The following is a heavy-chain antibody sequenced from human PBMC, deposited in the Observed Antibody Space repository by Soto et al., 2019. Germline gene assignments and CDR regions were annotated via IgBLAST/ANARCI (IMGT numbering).Heavy chain of an antibody. D-gene: IGHD3-9*01. Sequence: GGSLRLSCAASGFTVSSNYMSWVRQAPGKGLEWVSVIYSGGSTYYADSVKGRFTISRDNSKNTLYLQMNRLRAEDTAVYYCASVILTGYPYFDYWGQGTLVTVSS. CDR1: GFTVSSNY. V-gene: IGHV3-66*01. CDR3: ASVILTGYPYFDY. CDR2: IYSGGST. J-gene: IGHJ4*02.